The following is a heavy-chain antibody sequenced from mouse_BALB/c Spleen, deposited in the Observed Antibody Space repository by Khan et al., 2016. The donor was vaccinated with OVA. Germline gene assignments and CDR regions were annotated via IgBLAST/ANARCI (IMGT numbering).Heavy chain of an antibody. D-gene: IGHD1-2*01. J-gene: IGHJ3*01. V-gene: IGHV2-6-7*01. CDR1: GFSLTGYG. CDR3: AREGNYYGAWFAY. Sequence: QVQLKELGPGLVAPSQSLSITCTVSGFSLTGYGVNWVRQPPGKGLEWLGMIWGDGNTDYNSALKSRLNISKDNSTSQVFLKINSLQIDDTARYYCAREGNYYGAWFAYWGQGTLVTVSA. CDR2: IWGDGNT.